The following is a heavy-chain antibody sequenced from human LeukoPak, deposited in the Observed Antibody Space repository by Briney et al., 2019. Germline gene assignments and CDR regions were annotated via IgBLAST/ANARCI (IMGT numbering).Heavy chain of an antibody. J-gene: IGHJ6*03. V-gene: IGHV3-53*01. CDR2: IYSGSST. CDR3: ARGYYDSSGYSYYYYYYMDV. D-gene: IGHD3-22*01. CDR1: GFTFSSYA. Sequence: GGSLRLSCAASGFTFSSYAMSWVRQAPGKGLEWVSVIYSGSSTYYADSVKGRFTISRDNSKNTLYLQMNSLRAEDTAVYYCARGYYDSSGYSYYYYYYMDVWGKGTTVTVSS.